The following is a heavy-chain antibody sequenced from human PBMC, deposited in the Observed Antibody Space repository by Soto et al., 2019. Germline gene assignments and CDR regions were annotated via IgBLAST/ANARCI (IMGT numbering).Heavy chain of an antibody. CDR3: AIASGGYCTNGVCYTGAFDI. V-gene: IGHV3-33*01. D-gene: IGHD2-8*01. CDR2: IWYDGSNK. Sequence: QVQLVESGGGVVQPGRSLRLSCAASGFTFSSYGMHWVRQAPGKGLEWVAGIWYDGSNKYYADSVKGRFTISRDNSKNTLYLQMNSLRAEDTAVYYCAIASGGYCTNGVCYTGAFDIWGQGTMVTVSS. CDR1: GFTFSSYG. J-gene: IGHJ3*02.